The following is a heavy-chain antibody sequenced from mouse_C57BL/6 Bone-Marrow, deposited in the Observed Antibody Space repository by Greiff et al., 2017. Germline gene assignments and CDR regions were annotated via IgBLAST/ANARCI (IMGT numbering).Heavy chain of an antibody. Sequence: QVQLQQPGAELVMPGASVKLSCKASGYTFTSYWMHWVKQRPGQGLEWIGEIDPSDSYTNYKQKFKGKSTLAVDKSYSAAYMQLSSLTSEDSAVYDCARSSGGSSFFDYWGQGTTLTVSS. V-gene: IGHV1-69*01. CDR3: ARSSGGSSFFDY. J-gene: IGHJ2*01. CDR1: GYTFTSYW. D-gene: IGHD1-1*01. CDR2: IDPSDSYT.